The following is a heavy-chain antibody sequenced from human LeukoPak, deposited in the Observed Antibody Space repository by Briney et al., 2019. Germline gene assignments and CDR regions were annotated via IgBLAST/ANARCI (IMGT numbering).Heavy chain of an antibody. CDR2: ISGSGGST. J-gene: IGHJ4*02. Sequence: GGYLRLYCAASGFTFSSYAMSWVRQAPGKGLEWVSAISGSGGSTCYADSAKGRFTIARDNSKNTLYLQMNSLRAEDTAVYYCAKVRSSGWYYFDYWGQGTLVTVSS. D-gene: IGHD6-19*01. V-gene: IGHV3-23*01. CDR3: AKVRSSGWYYFDY. CDR1: GFTFSSYA.